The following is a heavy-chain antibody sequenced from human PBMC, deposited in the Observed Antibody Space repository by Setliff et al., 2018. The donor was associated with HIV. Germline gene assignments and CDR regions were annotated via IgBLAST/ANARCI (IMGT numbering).Heavy chain of an antibody. Sequence: SETLSLTCAVYGGSLSGYYWSWIRQPPGKGLEWVGEINHSRATNYNPSLQSRLTVSVDTSKNQFSLKLSSVTAADTAMYYCVRGGDSSSWYWGRWFDPWGQGTLVTVS. V-gene: IGHV4-34*01. D-gene: IGHD6-13*01. CDR2: INHSRAT. J-gene: IGHJ5*02. CDR3: VRGGDSSSWYWGRWFDP. CDR1: GGSLSGYY.